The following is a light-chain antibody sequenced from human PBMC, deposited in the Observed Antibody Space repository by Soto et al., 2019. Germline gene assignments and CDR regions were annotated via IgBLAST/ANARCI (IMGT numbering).Light chain of an antibody. V-gene: IGLV2-8*01. J-gene: IGLJ1*01. CDR2: EVS. CDR3: SSYAGSNNSLYV. CDR1: SSDVGGYNY. Sequence: LTQPPSASGSPGQSVTISCTGTSSDVGGYNYVSWYQQHPGKAPKLMIYEVSKRPSGVPDRFSGSKSGNTASLTVSGLQAEDEADYYCSSYAGSNNSLYVFGTGTKVTVL.